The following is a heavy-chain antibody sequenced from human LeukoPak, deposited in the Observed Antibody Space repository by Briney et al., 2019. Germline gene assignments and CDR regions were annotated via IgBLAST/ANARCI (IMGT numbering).Heavy chain of an antibody. CDR2: ISYDGSNK. CDR1: GFTFSSYG. Sequence: GGSLRLSCAASGFTFSSYGMHWARQAPGKGLEWVAVISYDGSNKYYADSVKGRFTISRDNSKNTLYLQMNSLRAEDTAVYYCAKGYYDSSGYYDYWGQGTLVTVSS. J-gene: IGHJ4*02. CDR3: AKGYYDSSGYYDY. V-gene: IGHV3-30*18. D-gene: IGHD3-22*01.